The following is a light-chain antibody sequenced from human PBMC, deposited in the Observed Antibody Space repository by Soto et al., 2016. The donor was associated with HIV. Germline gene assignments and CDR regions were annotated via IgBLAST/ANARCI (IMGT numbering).Light chain of an antibody. CDR3: SSRDNTGYHVL. V-gene: IGLV3-19*01. CDR2: GDN. J-gene: IGLJ2*01. Sequence: SSELTQDPAVSVALGQTVSITCQGDSLRVHYAIWYQQKPGQAPVLILYGDNNRPSGIPGRFSGSSSGNTASLTITGAQAEDEADYFCSSRDNTGYHVLFGGGTNLTV. CDR1: SLRVHY.